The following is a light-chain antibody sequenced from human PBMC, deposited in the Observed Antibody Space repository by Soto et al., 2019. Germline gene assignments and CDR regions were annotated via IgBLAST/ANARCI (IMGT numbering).Light chain of an antibody. CDR2: GAS. CDR3: QQYNNWPQA. Sequence: EIVMTQSPATLSLSPGERATLSCRASQSVSSNLAWYQQKPGQAPRLLIYGASTRATGIPARFSGSGSGTYFTLTISSLESEDFAVYHCQQYNNWPQAFGQGTKVEIK. J-gene: IGKJ1*01. CDR1: QSVSSN. V-gene: IGKV3-15*01.